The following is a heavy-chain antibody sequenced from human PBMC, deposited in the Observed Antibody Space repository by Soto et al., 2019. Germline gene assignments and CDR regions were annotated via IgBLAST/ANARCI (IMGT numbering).Heavy chain of an antibody. V-gene: IGHV1-18*01. CDR3: ARASVPPDIVVVVAATPFPYYFDD. J-gene: IGHJ4*02. Sequence: GASVKVSCKASGYTFTSYGISWVRQAPGQGLEWMGWISAYNGNTNYAQKLQGRVTMTTDTSTSTAYMELRSLRSDDTAVYYCARASVPPDIVVVVAATPFPYYFDDCGQGTLVPVSS. D-gene: IGHD2-15*01. CDR2: ISAYNGNT. CDR1: GYTFTSYG.